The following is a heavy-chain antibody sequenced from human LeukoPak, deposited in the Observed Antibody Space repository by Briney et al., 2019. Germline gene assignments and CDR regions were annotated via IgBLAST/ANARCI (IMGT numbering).Heavy chain of an antibody. D-gene: IGHD6-13*01. CDR1: GGSISSGGYY. J-gene: IGHJ4*02. Sequence: SETLSLTCTVSGGSISSGGYYWSWIRQPPGKGLEWIGYIYHSGSTYYNSSLKSRVTISVDRSKNQFSLKLSSVTAADTAVYYCASGIAADLYWGQGTLVTVSS. CDR3: ASGIAADLY. V-gene: IGHV4-30-2*01. CDR2: IYHSGST.